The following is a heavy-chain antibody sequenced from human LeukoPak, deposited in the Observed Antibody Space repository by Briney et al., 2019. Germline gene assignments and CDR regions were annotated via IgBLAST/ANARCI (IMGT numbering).Heavy chain of an antibody. Sequence: GASVKVSCKASGGTFSNYAITWVRQAPGQGLEWMGRIIPIFGTANYAQKFQDRVTITTDESTSTAYMELSTLRSDDTAVYYCARERPPGDSSNWFLEGYFDIWGQGTLVTVSS. D-gene: IGHD6-13*01. CDR2: IIPIFGTA. CDR1: GGTFSNYA. J-gene: IGHJ4*02. CDR3: ARERPPGDSSNWFLEGYFDI. V-gene: IGHV1-69*05.